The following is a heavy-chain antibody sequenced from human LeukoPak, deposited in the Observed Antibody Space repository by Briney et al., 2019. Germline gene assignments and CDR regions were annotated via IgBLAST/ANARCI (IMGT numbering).Heavy chain of an antibody. CDR3: AAGYSSGWYEDY. Sequence: PGGSLRLSCTASGFPFSDYSMNWVRQAPGKGLEWVANIKQDGSEKYYVDSVKGRFTISRDNAKNSLYLQMNSLRAEDTAVYYCAAGYSSGWYEDYWGQGTLVTVSS. CDR1: GFPFSDYS. CDR2: IKQDGSEK. D-gene: IGHD6-19*01. J-gene: IGHJ4*02. V-gene: IGHV3-7*01.